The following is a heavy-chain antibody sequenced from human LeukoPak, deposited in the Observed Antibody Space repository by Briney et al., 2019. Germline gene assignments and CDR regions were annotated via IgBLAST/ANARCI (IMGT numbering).Heavy chain of an antibody. CDR1: GGSINSGYY. J-gene: IGHJ5*02. D-gene: IGHD4-23*01. V-gene: IGHV4-61*02. CDR3: ARAPHGDYGGRPKGGWFDP. CDR2: IYTSGST. Sequence: PSQTLSLTCTVSGGSINSGYYWSWIRQPAGKGLEWIGRIYTSGSTNYNPSLKSRVTISVDTSKNQFSLKLSSVTAADTAVYYCARAPHGDYGGRPKGGWFDPWGQGTLVTVSS.